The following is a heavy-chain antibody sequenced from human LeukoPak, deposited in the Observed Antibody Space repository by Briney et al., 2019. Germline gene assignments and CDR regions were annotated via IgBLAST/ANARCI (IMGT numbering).Heavy chain of an antibody. J-gene: IGHJ5*02. CDR3: ARSPSYLNWFDP. CDR1: GGSISSSSYY. Sequence: PSETLSLTCTVSGGSISSSSYYWGWIRQPPGKGLEWIGAMYYSGSTYYNPSLKSRVTISVDTSKSQFSLKLTSVTAADTAVYYCARSPSYLNWFDPWGQGTLVTVSS. D-gene: IGHD2/OR15-2a*01. CDR2: MYYSGST. V-gene: IGHV4-39*07.